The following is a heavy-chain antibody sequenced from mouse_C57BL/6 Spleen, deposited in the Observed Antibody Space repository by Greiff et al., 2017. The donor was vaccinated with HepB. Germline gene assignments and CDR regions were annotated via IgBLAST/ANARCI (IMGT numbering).Heavy chain of an antibody. V-gene: IGHV1-64*01. CDR1: GYTFTSYW. CDR2: IHPNSGST. J-gene: IGHJ2*01. Sequence: QVQLQQPGAELVKPGASVKLSCKASGYTFTSYWMHWVKQRPGQGLEWIGMIHPNSGSTNYNEKFKSKATLTVDKASSTAYMQLSSLTSEDSAVYYCASADGGTDYFDYWGQGTTLTVSS. CDR3: ASADGGTDYFDY. D-gene: IGHD1-1*02.